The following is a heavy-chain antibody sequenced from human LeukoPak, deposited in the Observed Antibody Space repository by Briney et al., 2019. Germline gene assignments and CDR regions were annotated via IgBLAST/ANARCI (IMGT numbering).Heavy chain of an antibody. CDR2: INPDGSVT. CDR3: ARDSGSGSYSGY. CDR1: GFTFSSYA. Sequence: GGSLRLSCAASGFTFSSYAMSWVRQAPGKGLEWVSRINPDGSVTGHADSVKGRFTISRDNAKNTLYLQMNSLRAEDTAVYYCARDSGSGSYSGYWGLGTLVTVSS. D-gene: IGHD3-10*01. J-gene: IGHJ4*02. V-gene: IGHV3-74*01.